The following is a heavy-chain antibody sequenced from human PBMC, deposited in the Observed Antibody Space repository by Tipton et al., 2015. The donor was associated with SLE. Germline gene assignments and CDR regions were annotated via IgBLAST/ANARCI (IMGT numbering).Heavy chain of an antibody. Sequence: TLSLTCAVSGGSISSSNWWSWVRQPPGKGLEWIGTIYYLGNTYYNPSLKSRVTMSVDTSMNHFSLKLSSVTAADTAVYYCAKLWRPAVTLYYMDVWGKGTTVTISS. CDR2: IYYLGNT. J-gene: IGHJ6*03. D-gene: IGHD2-15*01. CDR1: GGSISSSNW. V-gene: IGHV4-4*02. CDR3: AKLWRPAVTLYYMDV.